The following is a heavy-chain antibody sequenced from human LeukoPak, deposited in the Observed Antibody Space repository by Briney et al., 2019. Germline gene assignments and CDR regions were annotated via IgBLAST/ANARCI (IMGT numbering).Heavy chain of an antibody. CDR1: AGTYSSYA. J-gene: IGHJ4*02. Sequence: ASVKVSSKASAGTYSSYAISWVRQAPGQGLEWMGGIIPIFGTANYAQKFQGRVTITADESTSTAYMELSSLRSEDTAVYYCARAYLDSSGYFDYWGQGTLVTVSS. CDR2: IIPIFGTA. V-gene: IGHV1-69*13. D-gene: IGHD3-22*01. CDR3: ARAYLDSSGYFDY.